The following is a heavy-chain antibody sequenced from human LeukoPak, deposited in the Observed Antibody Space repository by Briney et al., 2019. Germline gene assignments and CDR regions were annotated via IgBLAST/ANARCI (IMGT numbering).Heavy chain of an antibody. CDR3: AKDLRVTSETQGDFHY. CDR2: ISYDGSNK. D-gene: IGHD3-10*01. Sequence: GGSVRLSCVASGFTFSSYALHWVRQAPGKGLEWVAVISYDGSNKYYADSVKGRFIIFRENSKDTLYLQMNSLRAEDTAVYYCAKDLRVTSETQGDFHYWGQGTLVTVSS. J-gene: IGHJ4*02. CDR1: GFTFSSYA. V-gene: IGHV3-30-3*01.